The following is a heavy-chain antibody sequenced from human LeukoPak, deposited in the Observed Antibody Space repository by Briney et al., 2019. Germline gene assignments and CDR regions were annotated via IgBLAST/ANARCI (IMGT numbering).Heavy chain of an antibody. CDR1: GYTFTSYG. CDR2: ISAYNGNT. Sequence: GASVKVSCKASGYTFTSYGISWVRQAPGQGLEWMGWISAYNGNTNYAQKLQGRVTITRDTSASTAYMELSSLRSEDTAVYYCARDSYDYVWGSYRYNGNFDYWGQGTLVTVSS. CDR3: ARDSYDYVWGSYRYNGNFDY. D-gene: IGHD3-16*02. J-gene: IGHJ4*02. V-gene: IGHV1-18*01.